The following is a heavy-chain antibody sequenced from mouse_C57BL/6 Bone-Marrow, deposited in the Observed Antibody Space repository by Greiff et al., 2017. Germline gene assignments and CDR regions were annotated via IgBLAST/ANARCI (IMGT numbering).Heavy chain of an antibody. CDR1: GYTFTSYW. CDR3: ARGGYDGFDY. D-gene: IGHD2-2*01. Sequence: QVQLQQPGAELVKPGASVKLSCKASGYTFTSYWMQWVKQRPGQGLEWIGEIDPSDSYTNYNQKFKGKATLTVDTSSSTAYMQLSSLTSEDSAVYYCARGGYDGFDYWGQGTTLTDSS. J-gene: IGHJ2*01. CDR2: IDPSDSYT. V-gene: IGHV1-50*01.